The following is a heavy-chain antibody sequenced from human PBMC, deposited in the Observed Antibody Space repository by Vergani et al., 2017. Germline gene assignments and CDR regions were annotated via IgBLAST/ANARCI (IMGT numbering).Heavy chain of an antibody. J-gene: IGHJ6*02. CDR3: ARDHTRVRGVIPSMDV. Sequence: QVQLVQSGAEVKKPGSSVKVSCKASGGTFSSYAISWVRQDPGQGLEWMGRIIPILGIANYAQKFQGRVTITADKSTSTAYMELSSLISEDTAVYYCARDHTRVRGVIPSMDVWGQGTTVTVSS. CDR2: IIPILGIA. D-gene: IGHD3-10*01. CDR1: GGTFSSYA. V-gene: IGHV1-69*04.